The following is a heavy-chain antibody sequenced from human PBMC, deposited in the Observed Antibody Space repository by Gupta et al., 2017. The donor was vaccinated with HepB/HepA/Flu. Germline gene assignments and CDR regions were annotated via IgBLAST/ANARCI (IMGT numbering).Heavy chain of an antibody. CDR3: TKGESGGGYYSPFDH. Sequence: EVQLLESGGGLVQPGGSLRLSCAGSGFPFSSYGMSWVRQAPGKGLEWVSIISTDSGAKHYADSVKGRFTISRDNSRNTLYLQMNSLTAEDTAVYYCTKGESGGGYYSPFDHWGQGTLVTVSS. J-gene: IGHJ4*02. V-gene: IGHV3-23*01. CDR1: GFPFSSYG. D-gene: IGHD3-22*01. CDR2: ISTDSGAK.